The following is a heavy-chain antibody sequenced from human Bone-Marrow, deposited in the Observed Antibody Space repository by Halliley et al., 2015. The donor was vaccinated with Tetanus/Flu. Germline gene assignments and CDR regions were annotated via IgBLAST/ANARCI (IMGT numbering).Heavy chain of an antibody. Sequence: SLRLSCAASGFIFSQYGILWVRQPPGKGLEWVAFISADGRNTFYEVSVEGRFTVSRDNSNNTVYLEMSSLRLDDTATYYCAKDHCTGETCQLPESWGQGTLVTVSS. V-gene: IGHV3-30*18. J-gene: IGHJ4*02. CDR1: GFIFSQYG. D-gene: IGHD2-8*02. CDR3: AKDHCTGETCQLPES. CDR2: ISADGRNT.